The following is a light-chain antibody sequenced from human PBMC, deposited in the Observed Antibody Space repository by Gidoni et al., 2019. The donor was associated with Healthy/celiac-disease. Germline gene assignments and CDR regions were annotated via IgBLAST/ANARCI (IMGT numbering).Light chain of an antibody. V-gene: IGLV2-23*02. J-gene: IGLJ3*02. Sequence: QSALTQPASVSGSPGQSITISCTGTSSDVGSYNLVSWYQKHPGKAPKLMISEVSKRPSGVSNRFSGSKSGNTAALTISGLQAEDEADYYCCSYAGSSTLVFGGGTKLTVL. CDR1: SSDVGSYNL. CDR3: CSYAGSSTLV. CDR2: EVS.